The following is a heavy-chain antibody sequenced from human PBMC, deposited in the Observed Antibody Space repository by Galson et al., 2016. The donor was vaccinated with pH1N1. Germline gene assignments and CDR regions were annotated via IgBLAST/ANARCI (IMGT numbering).Heavy chain of an antibody. CDR3: ARVRLILPGDPTGYFDL. CDR1: GFTFSSFW. CDR2: ISTEGSSV. D-gene: IGHD7-27*01. V-gene: IGHV3-74*01. J-gene: IGHJ4*02. Sequence: SLRLSCAASGFTFSSFWMHWVRHVPGKGLVWVSRISTEGSSVSYADSVKGRFTISRDNARSTRYLEMNSLTAEDTALYYCARVRLILPGDPTGYFDLWGQGALVTVSS.